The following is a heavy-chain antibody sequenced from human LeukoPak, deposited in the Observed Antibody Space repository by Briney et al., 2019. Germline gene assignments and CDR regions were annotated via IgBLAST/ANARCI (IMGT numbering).Heavy chain of an antibody. CDR3: AKGGSSYSEMDY. D-gene: IGHD4-11*01. V-gene: IGHV3-23*01. CDR1: EFTFSGYT. Sequence: GGSLRLSCAASEFTFSGYTMNWVRQAPGKGLEWVSGLSASGGLTYYSDSVKGRFTISRDNSKNTLYLQMNSLRADDTAVYYCAKGGSSYSEMDYWGQGTLVTVSS. CDR2: LSASGGLT. J-gene: IGHJ4*02.